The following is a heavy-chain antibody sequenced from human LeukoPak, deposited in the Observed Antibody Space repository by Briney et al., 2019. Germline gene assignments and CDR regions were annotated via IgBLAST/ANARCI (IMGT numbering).Heavy chain of an antibody. CDR1: GYSFTSYW. CDR3: AFLPGYQAWGGNWFDP. D-gene: IGHD2-2*01. J-gene: IGHJ5*02. CDR2: IDPSDSYT. V-gene: IGHV5-10-1*01. Sequence: PGESLRISCKGSGYSFTSYWISWVRQMPGKGLEWMGRIDPSDSYTNYSPSFQGHVTISADKSISTAYLQWSSLKASDTAMCYCAFLPGYQAWGGNWFDPWGQGTLVTVSS.